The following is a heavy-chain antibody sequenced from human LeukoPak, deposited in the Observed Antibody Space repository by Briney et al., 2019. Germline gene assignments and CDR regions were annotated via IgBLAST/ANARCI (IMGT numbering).Heavy chain of an antibody. CDR3: ARNNYDYGVDY. D-gene: IGHD3-16*01. Sequence: GGSLRLSCAASGFTFSSYWMHWFRQAPGKGLGWVSRINSDGSSTSYADSVKGRFTISRDNAKNTLYLQMNSLRAEDTAVYYCARNNYDYGVDYWGQGTLVTVSS. V-gene: IGHV3-74*01. CDR2: INSDGSST. J-gene: IGHJ4*02. CDR1: GFTFSSYW.